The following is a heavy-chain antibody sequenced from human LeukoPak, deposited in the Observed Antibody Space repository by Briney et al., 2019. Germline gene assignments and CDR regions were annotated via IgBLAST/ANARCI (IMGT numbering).Heavy chain of an antibody. D-gene: IGHD3-22*01. V-gene: IGHV4-61*02. CDR1: GGSISSCSYY. Sequence: SQTLSLTCTVSGGSISSCSYYWSWIRQPAGKGLEWIGRIYTSGSTNYNPSLKSRVTISVDTSKNQFSLKLSSVTAADTAVYYCARSSMIVVAFLFDPWGQGTLVTVSS. CDR3: ARSSMIVVAFLFDP. J-gene: IGHJ5*02. CDR2: IYTSGST.